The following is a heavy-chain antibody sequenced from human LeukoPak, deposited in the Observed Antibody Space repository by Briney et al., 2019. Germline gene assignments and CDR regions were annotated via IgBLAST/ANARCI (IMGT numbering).Heavy chain of an antibody. J-gene: IGHJ4*02. CDR3: ARDGIDKPEDYYDSSGPYYFDY. Sequence: PSETLSLTCTVSGGSISSYYWSWIRQPPGKGLEWIGYIYYSGSTNYNPSLKSRVTISVDTSKNQFSLKLSSVTAADAAVYYCARDGIDKPEDYYDSSGPYYFDYWGQGTLVTVSS. D-gene: IGHD3-22*01. V-gene: IGHV4-59*12. CDR1: GGSISSYY. CDR2: IYYSGST.